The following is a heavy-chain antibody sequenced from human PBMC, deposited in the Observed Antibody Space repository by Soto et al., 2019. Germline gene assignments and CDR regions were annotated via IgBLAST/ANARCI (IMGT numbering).Heavy chain of an antibody. CDR1: GFTFSSYA. Sequence: EVQLVESGGGLVQPGGSLRLSCSASGFTFSSYAMHWVRQAPGKGLEYVSAISSNGGSTYYADSVKGRFTISRDNYKNTLYLQMSSLRAEDTAVYYCVKARSGNYDFAVFDYWGQGTLVTVSS. J-gene: IGHJ4*02. D-gene: IGHD3-3*01. V-gene: IGHV3-64D*08. CDR2: ISSNGGST. CDR3: VKARSGNYDFAVFDY.